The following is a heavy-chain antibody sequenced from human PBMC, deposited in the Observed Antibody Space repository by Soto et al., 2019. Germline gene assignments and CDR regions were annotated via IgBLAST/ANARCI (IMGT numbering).Heavy chain of an antibody. J-gene: IGHJ4*02. CDR2: ISSGSTNI. CDR3: ARDRNAAGSDY. V-gene: IGHV3-11*01. D-gene: IGHD1-1*01. Sequence: GSLRLSCAASGFTFSDFYISWIRQAPGKGLEWISYISSGSTNIFYADSVKGRFTVSRDNAKNSVYLQMDSLRAEDTAVYYCARDRNAAGSDYWGQGTLVTVSS. CDR1: GFTFSDFY.